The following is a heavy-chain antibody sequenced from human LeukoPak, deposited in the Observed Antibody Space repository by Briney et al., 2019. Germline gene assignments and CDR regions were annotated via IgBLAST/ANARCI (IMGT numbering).Heavy chain of an antibody. Sequence: GASVKVSCKASGYIFTNYAMNWVRQAPGQGLEWMGWINTNTGNPTYAQGFTGRFVFSLDTSVSTAYLQISSLKAEDTAVYYCARVVVGATTPSYYYYYGMDVWGQGTTVTVSS. D-gene: IGHD1-26*01. V-gene: IGHV7-4-1*02. CDR1: GYIFTNYA. CDR2: INTNTGNP. J-gene: IGHJ6*02. CDR3: ARVVVGATTPSYYYYYGMDV.